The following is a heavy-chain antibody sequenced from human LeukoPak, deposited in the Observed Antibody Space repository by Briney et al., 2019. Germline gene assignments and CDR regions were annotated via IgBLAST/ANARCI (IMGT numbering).Heavy chain of an antibody. J-gene: IGHJ6*03. D-gene: IGHD3-3*01. CDR1: GFTFGDYA. Sequence: PGGSLRLSCTASGFTFGDYAMSWVRQAPGKGLEWAGFIRSKAYGGTTEYAASVKGRFTISRDDSKSIAYLQMNSLKTEDTAVYYCTSYDFWSGLYYYYYMDVWGKGTTVTVSS. CDR2: IRSKAYGGTT. CDR3: TSYDFWSGLYYYYYMDV. V-gene: IGHV3-49*04.